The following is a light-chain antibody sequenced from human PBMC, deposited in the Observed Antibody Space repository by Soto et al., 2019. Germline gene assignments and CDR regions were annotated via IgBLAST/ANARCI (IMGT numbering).Light chain of an antibody. V-gene: IGKV3-20*01. CDR3: QQYGSSPPKYT. J-gene: IGKJ2*01. Sequence: EIVLTQSPGTLSLSPGERATLSCRASQSVSSSYLVWFQQKPGQAPRLLIYGASNRATDIPDRFSGSGSGTDFTLTISRLEPEDVAVYYCQQYGSSPPKYTFGQGTKREIK. CDR2: GAS. CDR1: QSVSSSY.